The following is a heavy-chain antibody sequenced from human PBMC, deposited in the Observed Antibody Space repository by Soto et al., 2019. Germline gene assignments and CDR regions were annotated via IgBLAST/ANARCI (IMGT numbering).Heavy chain of an antibody. V-gene: IGHV5-10-1*01. Sequence: PGESLKISCKGSGYSFTSYWISWVRQMPGKGLEWMGRIDPSDSYTNYSPSFQGHVTISADKSISTAYLQWSSLKASDTAMYYCARPAALTVTDRYYYYGMDVWGQGTTDTVSS. CDR1: GYSFTSYW. CDR2: IDPSDSYT. D-gene: IGHD4-4*01. J-gene: IGHJ6*02. CDR3: ARPAALTVTDRYYYYGMDV.